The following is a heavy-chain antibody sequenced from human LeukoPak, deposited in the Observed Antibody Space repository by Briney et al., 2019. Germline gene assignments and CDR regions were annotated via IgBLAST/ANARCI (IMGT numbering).Heavy chain of an antibody. J-gene: IGHJ4*02. V-gene: IGHV3-30*18. Sequence: GGSLRLSCAASGFTFSNSWMSWVRQAPGKGLEWVAVISYDGSNKYYADSVKGRLTISRDTSKNTLYLQMNSLRAEDTAVYYCAKDLERHIVVVTASAVDYWGQGTLVTVSS. CDR3: AKDLERHIVVVTASAVDY. CDR2: ISYDGSNK. D-gene: IGHD2-21*02. CDR1: GFTFSNSW.